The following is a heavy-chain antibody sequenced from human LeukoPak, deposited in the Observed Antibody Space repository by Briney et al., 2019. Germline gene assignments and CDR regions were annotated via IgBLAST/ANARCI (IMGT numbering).Heavy chain of an antibody. CDR2: INHSGST. CDR3: ARDAVLRYFEWTPYYFDY. V-gene: IGHV4-34*01. D-gene: IGHD3-9*01. J-gene: IGHJ4*02. Sequence: SETLSLTCAVYGGSFSGYYWNWIRQSPGKGLEWIGEINHSGSTNYNPSLKSRVTISVDTSKNQFSLKLTSVTAADTAVYYCARDAVLRYFEWTPYYFDYWGQGTLVTVSS. CDR1: GGSFSGYY.